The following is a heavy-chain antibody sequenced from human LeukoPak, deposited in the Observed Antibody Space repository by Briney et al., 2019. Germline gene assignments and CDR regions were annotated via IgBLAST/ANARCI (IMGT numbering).Heavy chain of an antibody. Sequence: GGSLRLTCAASGFTFSSYGMHWVRQAPGKGLEWVAVISYDGSNRYYADSVKGRFTISRDNSMNTLYLQMNSLRAEDTAVYFCAKLHPTYYYGSGSYYDFGYWGQVTLVTVSS. J-gene: IGHJ4*02. CDR2: ISYDGSNR. D-gene: IGHD3-10*01. CDR3: AKLHPTYYYGSGSYYDFGY. CDR1: GFTFSSYG. V-gene: IGHV3-30*18.